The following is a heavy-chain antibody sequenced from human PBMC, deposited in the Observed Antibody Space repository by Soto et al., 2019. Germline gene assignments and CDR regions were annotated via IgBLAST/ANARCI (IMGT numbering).Heavy chain of an antibody. CDR1: GGSFNRHT. V-gene: IGHV1-69*01. CDR2: IIPIFGTA. Sequence: QVQLVQSGAEVRKPGSSVRVSCKASGGSFNRHTISWVRQAPGQGLEWMGGIIPIFGTANHAQKFQGRVTIIADESTSTVYMELSSLRSDDTAIYYCESAWGYYSTDYYYAYWVQGTLVIVSS. CDR3: ESAWGYYSTDYYYAY. J-gene: IGHJ4*02. D-gene: IGHD3-22*01.